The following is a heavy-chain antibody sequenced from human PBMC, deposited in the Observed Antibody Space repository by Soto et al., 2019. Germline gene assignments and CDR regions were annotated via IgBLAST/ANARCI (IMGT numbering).Heavy chain of an antibody. CDR1: GDSISSGGYY. CDR2: IYYSGST. V-gene: IGHV4-31*03. Sequence: SETLSLTCTVSGDSISSGGYYWSWIRQHPGKGLEWIGYIYYSGSTYYNPSLKSRVTISLDTSKNQFSLKLTSETAADTAVYYCARDRSRAGYFDYWGQGTLVTVSS. CDR3: ARDRSRAGYFDY. D-gene: IGHD6-13*01. J-gene: IGHJ4*02.